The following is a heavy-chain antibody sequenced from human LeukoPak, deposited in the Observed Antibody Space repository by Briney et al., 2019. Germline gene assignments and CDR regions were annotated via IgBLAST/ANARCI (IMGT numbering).Heavy chain of an antibody. CDR3: ARRGLGTTPYFDY. CDR2: IHYSGST. CDR1: GGSMSSSNYY. J-gene: IGHJ4*02. Sequence: SETLSLTCIASGGSMSSSNYYWGWIRQPPGRGLEWIGSIHYSGSTYYNPSLKSRVTISVDTSKNQFSLKLSSVTAADTAVYYCARRGLGTTPYFDYWGQGTLVTVSS. V-gene: IGHV4-39*01. D-gene: IGHD4-17*01.